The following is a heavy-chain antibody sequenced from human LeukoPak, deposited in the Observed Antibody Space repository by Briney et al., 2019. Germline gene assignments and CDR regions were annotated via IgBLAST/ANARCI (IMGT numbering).Heavy chain of an antibody. CDR1: GGSISSYY. V-gene: IGHV4-4*09. D-gene: IGHD3-9*01. J-gene: IGHJ3*02. CDR2: IYTSGST. CDR3: ARHPFYDILTGYYISGAIDI. Sequence: PSETLSLTCTVSGGSISSYYWSWIRQPPGKGLEWIGYIYTSGSTNYNPSLKSRVTISVDTSKNPFSLKLSSVTAADTAVYYCARHPFYDILTGYYISGAIDIWGQGTMVTVSS.